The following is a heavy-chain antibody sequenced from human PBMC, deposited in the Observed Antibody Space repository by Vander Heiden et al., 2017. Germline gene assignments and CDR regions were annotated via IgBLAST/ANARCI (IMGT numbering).Heavy chain of an antibody. CDR3: ASHDDYGGVSSSFDD. CDR1: GGTFSSYA. V-gene: IGHV1-69*01. CDR2: IIHIFGTA. J-gene: IGHJ4*02. Sequence: QVQLVQSGAEVKPPGSSVKVSCTASGGTFSSYAISWVRQAPGQGLEWMGGIIHIFGTANYEQKGQGRVTITADEATSTAEMELRRMRSAETALYYFASHDDYGGVSSSFDDGCQGTMVTVYS. D-gene: IGHD3-16*01.